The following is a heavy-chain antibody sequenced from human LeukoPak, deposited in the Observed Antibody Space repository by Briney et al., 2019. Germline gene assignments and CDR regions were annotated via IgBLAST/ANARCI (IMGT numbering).Heavy chain of an antibody. J-gene: IGHJ4*02. CDR3: ARVPGYSYGFFDY. CDR2: IKQDGSEK. V-gene: IGHV3-7*03. Sequence: PGGSLRLSCAASIFAFSNDWMSWVRQAPGKGLECVATIKQDGSEKYYVDSVKGRFTISRDTANNSLYLQMNSLRAVDTAVYYCARVPGYSYGFFDYWGQGTLVTVSS. D-gene: IGHD5-18*01. CDR1: IFAFSNDW.